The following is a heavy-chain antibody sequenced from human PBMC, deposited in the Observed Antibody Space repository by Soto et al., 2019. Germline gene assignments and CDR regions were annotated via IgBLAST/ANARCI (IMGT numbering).Heavy chain of an antibody. D-gene: IGHD3-10*01. J-gene: IGHJ6*02. Sequence: QVQLVQSGAEVKKPGASVKVSCKASGYTFTSYAMHWVRQAPGQRLEWMGWINAGNGNTKYSQKFQGRVTITRDTSASTAYMELSSLRSEDTAVYYCAREDYRWFGGYYYYGMDVWGQGTTVTVSS. CDR3: AREDYRWFGGYYYYGMDV. CDR1: GYTFTSYA. CDR2: INAGNGNT. V-gene: IGHV1-3*01.